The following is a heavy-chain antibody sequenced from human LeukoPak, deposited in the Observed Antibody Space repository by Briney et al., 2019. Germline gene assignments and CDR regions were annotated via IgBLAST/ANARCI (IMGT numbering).Heavy chain of an antibody. V-gene: IGHV3-11*04. D-gene: IGHD6-13*01. CDR3: ARDVYRGSSWYAFDY. CDR1: GFTFTDFY. Sequence: GGSLRLSCAASGFTFTDFYMSWIRQAPGKGLEWVSYISISGTTIYYADSVKGRFTFSRDNAKNSLYLQMNSLRVEDTGVYYCARDVYRGSSWYAFDYWGQGTLVTVSS. CDR2: ISISGTTI. J-gene: IGHJ4*02.